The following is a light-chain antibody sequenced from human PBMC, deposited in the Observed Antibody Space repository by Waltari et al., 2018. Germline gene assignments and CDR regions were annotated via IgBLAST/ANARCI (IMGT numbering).Light chain of an antibody. CDR3: QHYGTSFRP. Sequence: ELVLTQSPGTLSLSPGERATLSCRASQSVSSSYLAWDQQKPGQAPRLLIYAASSRATGVPDRFSGSGSGTDFTLTISRLEPEDFAVYYCQHYGTSFRPFGQGTKVEIK. CDR1: QSVSSSY. V-gene: IGKV3-20*01. CDR2: AAS. J-gene: IGKJ1*01.